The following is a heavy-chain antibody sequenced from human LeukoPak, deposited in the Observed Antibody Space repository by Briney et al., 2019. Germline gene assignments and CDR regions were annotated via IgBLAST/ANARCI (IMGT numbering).Heavy chain of an antibody. CDR2: ISGSGGST. CDR1: GFTFSSYA. Sequence: PGGSLRLSCAASGFTFSSYAMSWVRQAPGKGLEWVSAISGSGGSTYYADSVKGRFTISRDNSKNTLYLQMGSLRAEDMAVYYCARSPPLRYFDWYPAMGYYYMDVWGKGTTVTVSS. J-gene: IGHJ6*03. V-gene: IGHV3-23*01. D-gene: IGHD3-9*01. CDR3: ARSPPLRYFDWYPAMGYYYMDV.